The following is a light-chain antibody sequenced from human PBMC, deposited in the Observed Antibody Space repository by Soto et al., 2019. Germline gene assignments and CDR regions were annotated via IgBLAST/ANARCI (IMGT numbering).Light chain of an antibody. CDR3: QQYTNWPRAT. V-gene: IGKV3-15*01. CDR2: GAS. Sequence: EVVMTQSPATLSVSPGERATLSCRASESVSSNLAWYQQRPGQAPRLVIYGASTRATGIPARFSGGGSGTEFNLTISSLQSEDFGVYYCQQYTNWPRATFGEGTKVDIK. J-gene: IGKJ4*01. CDR1: ESVSSN.